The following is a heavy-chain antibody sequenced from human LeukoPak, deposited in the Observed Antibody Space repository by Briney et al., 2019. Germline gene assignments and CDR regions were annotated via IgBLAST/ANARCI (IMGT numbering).Heavy chain of an antibody. CDR2: ISGSGGST. J-gene: IGHJ6*03. D-gene: IGHD3-10*01. V-gene: IGHV3-23*01. Sequence: TGGSLRLSCAASGFTFSNYGMNWVRQAPGKGLEWVSAISGSGGSTYYADSVKGRFTISRDNSKNTLYLQMNSLRAEDTAVYYCAKDPYRFGENGTYYYYYMDVWGKGTTVTVSS. CDR1: GFTFSNYG. CDR3: AKDPYRFGENGTYYYYYMDV.